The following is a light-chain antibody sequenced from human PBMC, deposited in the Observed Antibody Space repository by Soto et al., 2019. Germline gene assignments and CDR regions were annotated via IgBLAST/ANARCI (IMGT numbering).Light chain of an antibody. CDR2: WAS. J-gene: IGKJ1*01. V-gene: IGKV4-1*01. CDR3: QQYFFTPTWT. Sequence: DIVMTQSPDSLAVSLGERATINCKSSQSVLYTSDNKNYLAWYQHKPGQPPKLLIYWASTRESGVPDRFSGSGSGTHFTLSISSLQAEDVAVYYCQQYFFTPTWTFRQGTKVEIK. CDR1: QSVLYTSDNKNY.